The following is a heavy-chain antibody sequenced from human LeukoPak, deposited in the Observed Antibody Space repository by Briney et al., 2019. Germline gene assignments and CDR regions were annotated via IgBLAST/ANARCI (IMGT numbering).Heavy chain of an antibody. Sequence: GGSLRLSCAASGFTFSYYSMNWVRQAPGRGLEWVSCISSSSSLIFYSDSVRGRFTISRDNAKNLLYLHMNSLRVEDTAVYYCARVDRGDYSSSPVPYYNYYMNVWGKGTTVTVSS. CDR1: GFTFSYYS. CDR3: ARVDRGDYSSSPVPYYNYYMNV. D-gene: IGHD6-13*01. J-gene: IGHJ6*03. V-gene: IGHV3-21*01. CDR2: ISSSSSLI.